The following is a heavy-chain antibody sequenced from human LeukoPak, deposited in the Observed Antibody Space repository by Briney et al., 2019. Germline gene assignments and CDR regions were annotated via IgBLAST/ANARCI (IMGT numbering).Heavy chain of an antibody. CDR3: AREVTMIVGFTWHLAFDI. D-gene: IGHD3-22*01. CDR1: GGSISSYY. J-gene: IGHJ3*02. V-gene: IGHV4-59*12. Sequence: SPSETLSLTCTVSGGSISSYYWSWIRQPPGKGLEWIGYIYYSGSTNYNPSLKSRVTISVDTSKNQFSLKLSSVTAADTAVYYCAREVTMIVGFTWHLAFDIWGQGTMVTVSS. CDR2: IYYSGST.